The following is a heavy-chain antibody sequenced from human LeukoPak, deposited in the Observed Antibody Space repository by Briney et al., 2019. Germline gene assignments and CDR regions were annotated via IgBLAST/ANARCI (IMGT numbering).Heavy chain of an antibody. CDR2: IYNSGST. J-gene: IGHJ3*01. V-gene: IGHV4-59*01. CDR1: GGSISSYY. Sequence: SETLSLTCTVPGGSISSYYWSWIRQPPGKGLEWIGYIYNSGSTNYNPSLKSRVTISVDTSKNQSSLKLSSVTAADTAVYYCARGGAAPGAFDVWGQGTVVTASS. D-gene: IGHD2-15*01. CDR3: ARGGAAPGAFDV.